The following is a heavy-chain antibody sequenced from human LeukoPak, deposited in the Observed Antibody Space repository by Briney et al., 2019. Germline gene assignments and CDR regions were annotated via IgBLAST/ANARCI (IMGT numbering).Heavy chain of an antibody. Sequence: SQTLSLTCAIAGDSVSSNSAAWNWIRQSPSIDLEWLGRTYYRSKWYNDYGVSVKSRVSIKPDTSKNQFSLQLNYVTPEDTAVYYCARDRRGTTMLDYWGQGTLVTVSS. CDR1: GDSVSSNSAA. J-gene: IGHJ4*02. CDR3: ARDRRGTTMLDY. D-gene: IGHD3-16*01. CDR2: TYYRSKWYN. V-gene: IGHV6-1*01.